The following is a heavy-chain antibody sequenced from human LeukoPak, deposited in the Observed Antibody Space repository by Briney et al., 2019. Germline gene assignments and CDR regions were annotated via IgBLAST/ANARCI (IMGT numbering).Heavy chain of an antibody. CDR3: ARNYSDYAFDI. D-gene: IGHD4-11*01. CDR1: GFTFSSYA. J-gene: IGHJ3*02. Sequence: GRSLRLSCAASGFTFSSYAMHWVRQAPGKGLVWVAVISYDGSNKYYADSVKGRFTISRDNSKNTLYLQMNSLRAEDTAVYYCARNYSDYAFDIWGQGTMVTVSS. CDR2: ISYDGSNK. V-gene: IGHV3-30-3*01.